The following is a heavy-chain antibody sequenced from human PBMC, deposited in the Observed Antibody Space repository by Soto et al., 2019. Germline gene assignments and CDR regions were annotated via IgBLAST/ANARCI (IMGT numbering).Heavy chain of an antibody. CDR3: AGFSSGTYLFDL. CDR2: IYGTGTT. CDR1: RGSVNSGTYY. J-gene: IGHJ5*02. D-gene: IGHD1-26*01. V-gene: IGHV4-61*01. Sequence: SETLSLTCTLSRGSVNSGTYYWRWIRQPPGKGLEWIGYIYGTGTTNYSPSLTNRVTISVDMSKNQFSLRLSSVTAADTAVYYCAGFSSGTYLFDLWGQGTPVTVSS.